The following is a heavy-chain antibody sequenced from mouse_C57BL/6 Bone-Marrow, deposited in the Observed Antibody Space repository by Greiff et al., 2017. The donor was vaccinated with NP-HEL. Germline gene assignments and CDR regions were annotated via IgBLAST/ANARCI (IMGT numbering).Heavy chain of an antibody. V-gene: IGHV14-4*01. CDR1: GFNIKDDY. CDR3: TNGYYYFDY. J-gene: IGHJ2*01. CDR2: IDPENGDT. Sequence: EVKLQQSGAELVRPGASVKLSCTASGFNIKDDYMHWVKQRPEQGLEWIGWIDPENGDTEYASKFQGKATITADTSSNTAYLQLSSLTSEDTAVYYCTNGYYYFDYWGQGTTLTVSS. D-gene: IGHD2-2*01.